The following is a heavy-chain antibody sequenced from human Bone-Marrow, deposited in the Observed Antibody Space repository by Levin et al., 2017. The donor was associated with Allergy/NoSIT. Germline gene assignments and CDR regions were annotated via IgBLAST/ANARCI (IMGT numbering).Heavy chain of an antibody. CDR1: GGSISTYY. CDR3: ARHAGPIHLWLMDY. V-gene: IGHV4-59*08. D-gene: IGHD5-18*01. CDR2: VYYSGST. J-gene: IGHJ4*02. Sequence: SETLSLTCTVSGGSISTYYWSWIRQPPGKGLEWIGYVYYSGSTNYNPSLKSRVTMSVDTSKNHFSLKLSSVTAADTALCSGARHAGPIHLWLMDYWGQGTLVTVSS.